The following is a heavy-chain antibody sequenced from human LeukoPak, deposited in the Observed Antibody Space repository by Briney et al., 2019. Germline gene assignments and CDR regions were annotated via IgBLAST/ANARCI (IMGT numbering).Heavy chain of an antibody. Sequence: GGSLRLSCAASGFTFSSYAMSWVRQAPGKGLEWVSAISGSGGSTYYADSVKGRFTISRDNSKNTLYPQMNSLRAEDTAVYYCAKGSPGYSGGWYRYWGQGTLVTVSS. CDR1: GFTFSSYA. CDR3: AKGSPGYSGGWYRY. J-gene: IGHJ4*02. D-gene: IGHD6-19*01. CDR2: ISGSGGST. V-gene: IGHV3-23*01.